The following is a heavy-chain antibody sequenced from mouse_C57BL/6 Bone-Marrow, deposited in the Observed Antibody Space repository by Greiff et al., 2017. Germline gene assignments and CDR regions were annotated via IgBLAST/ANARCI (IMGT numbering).Heavy chain of an antibody. CDR1: GYTFTEYP. J-gene: IGHJ2*01. Sequence: VKLQQSGAELVKPGASVKLSCKASGYTFTEYPIHWVKQRSGQGLEWIGWFYPGRGSIKYNERFQDKATLTADKSSNTVYMELSRLTSEDSAVYFCARHERYYDYEGYFDYWGQGTTLTVSA. D-gene: IGHD2-4*01. CDR3: ARHERYYDYEGYFDY. CDR2: FYPGRGSI. V-gene: IGHV1-62-2*01.